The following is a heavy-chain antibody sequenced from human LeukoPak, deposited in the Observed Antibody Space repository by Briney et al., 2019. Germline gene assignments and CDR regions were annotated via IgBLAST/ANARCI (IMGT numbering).Heavy chain of an antibody. CDR2: INHSGST. Sequence: PSETLSLTCAVYGGSFSGYYWSWIRQPPGKGLEWIGEINHSGSTNYNPSLKSRVTISVDTSKNQFSLKLSSVTAADTAVYYCARGTVDYCSGGSCYLYYFDYWGQGNLVTVSS. D-gene: IGHD2-15*01. J-gene: IGHJ4*02. CDR1: GGSFSGYY. CDR3: ARGTVDYCSGGSCYLYYFDY. V-gene: IGHV4-34*01.